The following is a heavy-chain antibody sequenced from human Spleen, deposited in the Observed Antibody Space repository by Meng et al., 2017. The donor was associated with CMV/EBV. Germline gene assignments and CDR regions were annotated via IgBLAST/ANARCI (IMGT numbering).Heavy chain of an antibody. D-gene: IGHD2-2*01. CDR3: ARDIVVVPAGGMDV. J-gene: IGHJ6*02. CDR2: INHSGST. V-gene: IGHV4-34*01. Sequence: SETLSLTCAVYGGSFSGYYWSWIRQPPGKGVEWIGEINHSGSTNYNPSLKSRVTISVDTSKNQFSLKLSSVTAADTAVYYCARDIVVVPAGGMDVWGQGTTVTVSS. CDR1: GGSFSGYY.